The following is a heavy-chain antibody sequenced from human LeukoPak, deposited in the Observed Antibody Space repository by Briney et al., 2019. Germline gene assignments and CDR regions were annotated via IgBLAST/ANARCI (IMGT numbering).Heavy chain of an antibody. CDR2: ITPIFGTA. CDR3: ARDVGENWFDP. D-gene: IGHD3-10*01. V-gene: IGHV1-69*13. J-gene: IGHJ5*02. CDR1: EGTFSSYA. Sequence: SVKVSCKASEGTFSSYAISWVRQAPGQGLEWMGGITPIFGTAKYAQKFQGRVTITADESTSTAYMELSSLRSEDTAVYYCARDVGENWFDPWGQGTLVTVSS.